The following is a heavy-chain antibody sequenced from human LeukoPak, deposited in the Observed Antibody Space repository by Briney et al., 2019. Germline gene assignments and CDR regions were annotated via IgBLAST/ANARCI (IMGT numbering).Heavy chain of an antibody. Sequence: ASVKVSCKASGYTFSTYDINWVRQATGQGLEWMGWMNPKSGNTGYAQKFQGRVTMTRNTSISTAYMELSSLRSEDTAVYYCARGQWSPRFDPWGQGTLVTVSS. CDR1: GYTFSTYD. CDR2: MNPKSGNT. CDR3: ARGQWSPRFDP. V-gene: IGHV1-8*01. J-gene: IGHJ5*02. D-gene: IGHD2-15*01.